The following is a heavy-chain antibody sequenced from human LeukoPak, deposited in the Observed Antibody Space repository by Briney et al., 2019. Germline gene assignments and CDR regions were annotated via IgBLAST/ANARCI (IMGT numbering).Heavy chain of an antibody. J-gene: IGHJ6*02. D-gene: IGHD3-10*01. V-gene: IGHV3-7*03. CDR3: VKDMTWAVRGIIEYGMDV. Sequence: GGSLRLSCVASGFTFSRSWMSWVRRAPGKGLEWVGNKKQDRSEKYYVDSVKGRLTISRDNARNSVDLQMNSLRAEDTALYHCVKDMTWAVRGIIEYGMDVWGQGTTVTVSS. CDR2: KKQDRSEK. CDR1: GFTFSRSW.